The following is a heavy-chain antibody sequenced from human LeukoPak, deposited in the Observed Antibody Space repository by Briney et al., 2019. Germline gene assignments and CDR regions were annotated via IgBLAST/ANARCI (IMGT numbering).Heavy chain of an antibody. J-gene: IGHJ4*02. V-gene: IGHV3-7*01. CDR3: ARDMGREEPY. CDR1: GFTLSNHW. CDR2: IKQDGIEK. Sequence: GGSLRLSCAASGFTLSNHWMIWVRQAPGKGLECVANIKQDGIEKYYLDSVKGRFTISRDNAKNTLYLQMNSLRAGDTAVYYCARDMGREEPYWGQGTLVTVSS. D-gene: IGHD1-14*01.